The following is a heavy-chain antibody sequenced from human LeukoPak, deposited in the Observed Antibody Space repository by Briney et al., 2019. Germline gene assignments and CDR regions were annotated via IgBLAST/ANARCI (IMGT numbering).Heavy chain of an antibody. D-gene: IGHD6-19*01. CDR1: GFTVVNYW. J-gene: IGHJ4*02. CDR3: ARIGGSVDIGWFFDC. Sequence: GGSLRLSCAASGFTVVNYWMSWVRQTPGKGLEWVANIKQDGSEKLYLDSLKGRFTISRDNAKNSLYLQMNSLRAEDTAVYYCARIGGSVDIGWFFDCWGQGTLVTVSS. CDR2: IKQDGSEK. V-gene: IGHV3-7*01.